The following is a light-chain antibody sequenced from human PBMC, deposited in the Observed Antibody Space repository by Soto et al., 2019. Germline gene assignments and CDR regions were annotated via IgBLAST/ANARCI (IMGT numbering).Light chain of an antibody. J-gene: IGKJ2*01. Sequence: DIQMTQSPSSLSASVGDRVTITRRASQSISSYLNWYQQKPGKAPKLLIYAASSLQSGVPSRFSGSGSGTDFTLTISSLQPEDFANYYCQQSYSTPQTFGQGTKLEIK. CDR3: QQSYSTPQT. CDR2: AAS. CDR1: QSISSY. V-gene: IGKV1-39*01.